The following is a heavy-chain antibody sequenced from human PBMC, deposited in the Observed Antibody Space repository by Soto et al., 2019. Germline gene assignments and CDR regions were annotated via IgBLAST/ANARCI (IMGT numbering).Heavy chain of an antibody. CDR1: GFTFSSYS. Sequence: EVQLVESGGGLVKPGGSLRLSCAASGFTFSSYSMNWVRQAPGKGLEWVSSISSSSSYIYYADSVKGRFTISRDNAKNSLYLQMNSLRAEDTAVYYCALDLGESNWNYHFDYWGQGTLVTVSS. CDR2: ISSSSSYI. V-gene: IGHV3-21*01. CDR3: ALDLGESNWNYHFDY. J-gene: IGHJ4*02. D-gene: IGHD1-7*01.